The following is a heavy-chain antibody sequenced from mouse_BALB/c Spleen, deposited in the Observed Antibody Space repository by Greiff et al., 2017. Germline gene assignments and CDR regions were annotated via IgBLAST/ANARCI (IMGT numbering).Heavy chain of an antibody. J-gene: IGHJ2*01. D-gene: IGHD2-3*01. CDR1: GFTFSSYA. Sequence: EVQVVESGGGLVKPGGSLKLSCAASGFTFSSYAMSWVRQTPEKRLEWVASISSGGSTYYPDSVKGRFTISRDNARNILYLQMSSLRSEDTAMYYCARGTYDGYYWGQGTTLTVSS. CDR3: ARGTYDGYY. CDR2: ISSGGST. V-gene: IGHV5-6-5*01.